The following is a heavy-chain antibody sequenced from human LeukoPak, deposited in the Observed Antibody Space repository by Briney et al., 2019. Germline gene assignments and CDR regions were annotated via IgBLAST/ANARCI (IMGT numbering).Heavy chain of an antibody. V-gene: IGHV3-7*01. J-gene: IGHJ6*02. CDR2: IKQDGSEK. CDR3: ARALLHFDILTGYHNQAYGMDV. Sequence: HTGGSLRLSCAASGFTFSSYWMSWVRQAPGKGLEWVANIKQDGSEKYYVDSVKGRFTISRDNAKNSLYLQMNSLRAEDTAVYYCARALLHFDILTGYHNQAYGMDVWGQGTTVTVSS. CDR1: GFTFSSYW. D-gene: IGHD3-9*01.